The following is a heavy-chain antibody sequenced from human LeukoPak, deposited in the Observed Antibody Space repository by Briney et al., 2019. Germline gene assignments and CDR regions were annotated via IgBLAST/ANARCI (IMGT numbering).Heavy chain of an antibody. CDR1: GGSFSSGGYS. J-gene: IGHJ3*02. CDR3: DRSEGGRGAFAI. Sequence: SETLSLTCAVSGGSFSSGGYSWSWIRQPPGKGLEWIGYIYHSGSTYYNPSVKSRVTISVDRSKNQFSLKLSSVTAADTAVYYCDRSEGGRGAFAIWGQGTMVTVSS. CDR2: IYHSGST. D-gene: IGHD2-15*01. V-gene: IGHV4-30-2*01.